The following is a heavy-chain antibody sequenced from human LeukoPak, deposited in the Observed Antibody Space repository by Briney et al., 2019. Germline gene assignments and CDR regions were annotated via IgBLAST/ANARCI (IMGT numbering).Heavy chain of an antibody. CDR3: ARQVAGYAFDI. V-gene: IGHV4-39*01. D-gene: IGHD6-19*01. CDR1: GGSISSSNYYY. J-gene: IGHJ3*02. CDR2: IYYSVST. Sequence: SETLSLTCGVSGGSISSSNYYYWGWIRQPAGKGLEWIGNIYYSVSTYYNPSLKSRVTISVDTSKNQFSLNLSSVTAADTAVYYCARQVAGYAFDIWGQGRMVTVSS.